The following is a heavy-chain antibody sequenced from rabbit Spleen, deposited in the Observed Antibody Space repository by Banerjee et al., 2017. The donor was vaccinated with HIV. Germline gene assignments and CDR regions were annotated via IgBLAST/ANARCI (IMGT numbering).Heavy chain of an antibody. Sequence: QSLEESGGDLVKPGGSLKLSCTASGFSFSNKAVMCWVRQAPGKGLEWIACINAITGKAVYASWAKGRFTFSETSSTTVTLQMTSLTAADTATYFCARDTSSSFSSYGMDLWGQGTLVTVS. CDR3: ARDTSSSFSSYGMDL. J-gene: IGHJ6*01. CDR2: INAITGKA. D-gene: IGHD1-1*01. V-gene: IGHV1S40*01. CDR1: GFSFSNKAV.